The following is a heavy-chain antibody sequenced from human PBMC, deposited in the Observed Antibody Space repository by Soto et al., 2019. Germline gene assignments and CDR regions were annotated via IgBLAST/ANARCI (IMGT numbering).Heavy chain of an antibody. J-gene: IGHJ3*02. CDR3: ARVGSSGWYDAFDI. D-gene: IGHD6-19*01. CDR2: MHPDGGST. Sequence: QVQLVQSGAEVKKPGASVKVSCKASGYTFTNYYLHWVRQAPGQGLEWMGVMHPDGGSTTSALKFQGRVTMTSDTSMSTVSMELSSLRSEDTAVYYCARVGSSGWYDAFDIWGQGTVVTVSS. V-gene: IGHV1-46*03. CDR1: GYTFTNYY.